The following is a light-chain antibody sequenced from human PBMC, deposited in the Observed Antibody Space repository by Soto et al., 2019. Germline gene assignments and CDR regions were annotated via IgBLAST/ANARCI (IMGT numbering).Light chain of an antibody. CDR2: GAS. CDR1: QGVSSNS. V-gene: IGKV3-20*01. J-gene: IGKJ1*01. CDR3: HQYGSSRRS. Sequence: ETVLTQSPGTLSLSPGEGATLSCRASQGVSSNSLAWYQQKPGQAPRLLIYGASTRATGVPDRFSGSGSGTDFPLTISRLEPEDFAVYYCHQYGSSRRSFGQGTKVDIK.